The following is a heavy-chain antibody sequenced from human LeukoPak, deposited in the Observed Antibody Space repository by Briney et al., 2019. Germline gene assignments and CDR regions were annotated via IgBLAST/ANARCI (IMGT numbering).Heavy chain of an antibody. J-gene: IGHJ4*02. D-gene: IGHD3-22*01. V-gene: IGHV4-39*01. CDR1: GGSISYRSYC. CDR3: ARNLVCITTQIYFHY. CDR2: ICESGTT. Sequence: SETLSLTCTVSGGSISYRSYCWGWIRQPPGKGLEWIGSICESGTTYYNPSLKSRVTMSVDTSKNQFSLQVSSVTAADTAVYYCARNLVCITTQIYFHYWGQGTLVTVSS.